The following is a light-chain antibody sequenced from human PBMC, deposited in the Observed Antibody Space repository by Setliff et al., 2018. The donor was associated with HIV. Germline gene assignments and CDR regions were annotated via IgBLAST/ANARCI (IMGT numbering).Light chain of an antibody. V-gene: IGLV2-23*02. Sequence: QSALTQPASVSGSPGQSITISCTGTSSDIGSYILVSWYQQHPGRAPKLILYVITKRPSGVSNRFSGSKSGNTASLTISGLQAEDEADYYCCSYTGSSSYVFGGGTKV. CDR1: SSDIGSYIL. CDR3: CSYTGSSSYV. CDR2: VIT. J-gene: IGLJ1*01.